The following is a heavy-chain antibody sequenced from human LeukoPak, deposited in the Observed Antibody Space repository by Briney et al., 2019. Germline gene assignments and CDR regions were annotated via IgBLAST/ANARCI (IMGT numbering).Heavy chain of an antibody. CDR1: GGSISSYY. D-gene: IGHD3-3*01. Sequence: NTSETLSLTCSVSGGSISSYYWSWIRQPAGKGLEWIGRIDTSGSPNYNPSLKSRVTMSVDTSKNQFSLKLSSVTAADTAVYYCARVAHDFWSGYYRANYMDVWGRGTTVTVSS. V-gene: IGHV4-4*07. CDR3: ARVAHDFWSGYYRANYMDV. J-gene: IGHJ6*03. CDR2: IDTSGSP.